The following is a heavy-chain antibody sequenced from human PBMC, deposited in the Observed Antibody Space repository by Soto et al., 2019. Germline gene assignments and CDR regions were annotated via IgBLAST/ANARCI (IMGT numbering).Heavy chain of an antibody. CDR3: AKDLSRWPHYAFDS. CDR1: GYSFTNYW. D-gene: IGHD4-17*01. V-gene: IGHV5-51*01. CDR2: IYLGDSDT. J-gene: IGHJ5*01. Sequence: GESLKISCKGSGYSFTNYWIGWVRQMPGKGLEWMGTIYLGDSDTRYSPSFQGRVTISADKSISAAYLQWGSLRPEDTAVYYCAKDLSRWPHYAFDSWGQGTLVTVSS.